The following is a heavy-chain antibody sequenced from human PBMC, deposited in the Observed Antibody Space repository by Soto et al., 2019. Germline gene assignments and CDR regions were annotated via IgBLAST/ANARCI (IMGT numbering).Heavy chain of an antibody. Sequence: ASVKVSCKASGYTFTSYAMHWVRQAPGQRLEWMGWINAGNGNTKYSQKFQGRVTITRDTSASTAYMELSSLRSEDTAVYYCAREGHYYDSSGCDYWGQGTLVTVSS. CDR2: INAGNGNT. CDR3: AREGHYYDSSGCDY. J-gene: IGHJ4*02. D-gene: IGHD3-22*01. CDR1: GYTFTSYA. V-gene: IGHV1-3*01.